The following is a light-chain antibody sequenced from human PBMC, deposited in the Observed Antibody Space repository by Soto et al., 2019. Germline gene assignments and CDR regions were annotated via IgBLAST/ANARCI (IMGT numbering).Light chain of an antibody. CDR1: ISDVCGYNY. CDR2: EVS. V-gene: IGLV2-14*01. Sequence: SALSLPSSVSGSPGQSITISCTGTISDVCGYNYVSWYQQQSGKAPKLMIHEVSNRPSGVSNRFSGSKSGNTASLTISGLQAEDEADYYCSSYTSSRAYVFGIGTTVTV. CDR3: SSYTSSRAYV. J-gene: IGLJ1*01.